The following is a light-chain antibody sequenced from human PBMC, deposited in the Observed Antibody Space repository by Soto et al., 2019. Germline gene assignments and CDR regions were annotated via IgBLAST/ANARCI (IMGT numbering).Light chain of an antibody. CDR1: SSNIGSNY. CDR3: AAWDDSLSGVV. J-gene: IGLJ2*01. CDR2: RNN. V-gene: IGLV1-47*01. Sequence: QPVLPQPPSASGTPGQRVTLSCSGSSSNIGSNYAYWYQQLPGTAPKLLIYRNNQRPSGVPDRFSGSKSGTSASLAISGLRSEDEADYYCAAWDDSLSGVVFGGGTKLAVL.